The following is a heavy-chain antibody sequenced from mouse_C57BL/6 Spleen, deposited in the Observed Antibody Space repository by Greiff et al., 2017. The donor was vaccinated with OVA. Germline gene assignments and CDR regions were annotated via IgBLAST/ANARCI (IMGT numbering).Heavy chain of an antibody. CDR2: IYPGSGST. J-gene: IGHJ2*01. D-gene: IGHD1-1*01. V-gene: IGHV1-55*01. CDR3: ARRGDYYGSSYDY. Sequence: QVHVKQPGAELVKPGASVKMSCKASGYTFTSYWITWVKQRPGKGLEWIGDIYPGSGSTNYNEKFKSKATLTVAPSSSTAYMQLSSLTSEDSAVYYGARRGDYYGSSYDYWGQGTTLTVSS. CDR1: GYTFTSYW.